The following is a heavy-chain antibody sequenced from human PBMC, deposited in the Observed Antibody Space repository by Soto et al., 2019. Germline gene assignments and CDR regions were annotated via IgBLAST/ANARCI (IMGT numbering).Heavy chain of an antibody. D-gene: IGHD3-22*01. CDR2: IYYSGST. CDR1: GGSISSYC. J-gene: IGHJ5*01. Sequence: SETLSLTCIVSGGSISSYCWSWIRQPQGKGPEWIGYIYYSGSTNYNPSRKSRVTISVDTSKNQFSLKLSSVTAADTAVYYCARHLGYDSTGYYRNWFDSWGQGTLVTVSS. V-gene: IGHV4-59*08. CDR3: ARHLGYDSTGYYRNWFDS.